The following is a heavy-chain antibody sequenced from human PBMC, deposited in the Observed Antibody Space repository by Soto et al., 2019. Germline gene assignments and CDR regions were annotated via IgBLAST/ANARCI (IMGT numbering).Heavy chain of an antibody. CDR3: ARGLVTVVTPDLFDY. CDR1: GYTFTSYA. Sequence: ASVTVSCQASGYTFTSYAMHLVRQAPGQRLEWMGWINAGNGNTKYSQKFQGRVTITRDTSASTAYMELSSLRSEDTAVYYCARGLVTVVTPDLFDYWGQGTLVTVSS. V-gene: IGHV1-3*01. CDR2: INAGNGNT. D-gene: IGHD3-22*01. J-gene: IGHJ4*02.